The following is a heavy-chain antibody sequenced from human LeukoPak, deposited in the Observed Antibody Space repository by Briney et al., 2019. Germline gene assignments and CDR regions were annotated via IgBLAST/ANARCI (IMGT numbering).Heavy chain of an antibody. CDR3: ARDRQGGDGFDP. CDR2: IYSGGST. D-gene: IGHD3-10*01. V-gene: IGHV3-66*01. CDR1: GFTFSLYA. J-gene: IGHJ5*02. Sequence: GGSLRLSCIPSGFTFSLYAMHWVRQAPGKGLEWVSVIYSGGSTYHADSVKGRFTISRDNSKNTLYLQMNSLRAEDTAVYYCARDRQGGDGFDPWGQGTLVTVSS.